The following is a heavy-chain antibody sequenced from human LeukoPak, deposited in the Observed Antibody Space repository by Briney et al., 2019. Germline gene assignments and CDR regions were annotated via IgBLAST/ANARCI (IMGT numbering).Heavy chain of an antibody. J-gene: IGHJ4*02. V-gene: IGHV4-59*08. D-gene: IGHD3-22*01. CDR1: GGSISTYY. Sequence: PSETLSLTCTVSGGSISTYYWRWIRQPPGKGLEWIGDVYYSGSTNYNPSLKSRVTKSVDTSKNQFSLKLSSVAAADTAVYYCARAHDSSGLAFDYWGQGTLVTVSS. CDR3: ARAHDSSGLAFDY. CDR2: VYYSGST.